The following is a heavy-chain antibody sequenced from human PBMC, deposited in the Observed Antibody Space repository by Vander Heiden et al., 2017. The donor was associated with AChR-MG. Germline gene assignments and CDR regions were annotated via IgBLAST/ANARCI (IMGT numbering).Heavy chain of an antibody. CDR2: IIPIFGTA. V-gene: IGHV1-69*01. CDR1: GGTFSSYA. CDR3: ARSKRIAVAGTWWYFDL. D-gene: IGHD6-19*01. Sequence: QVQLVQSGAEVKKPGSSVKVSCKASGGTFSSYALSWVRQAPGQGLEWMGGIIPIFGTANYAQKFQGRVTITADESTSTAYMELSSLRSEDTAVYYCARSKRIAVAGTWWYFDLWGRGTLVTVSS. J-gene: IGHJ2*01.